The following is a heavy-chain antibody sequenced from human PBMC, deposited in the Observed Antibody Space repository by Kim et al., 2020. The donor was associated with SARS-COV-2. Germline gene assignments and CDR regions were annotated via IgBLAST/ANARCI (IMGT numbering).Heavy chain of an antibody. V-gene: IGHV4-34*01. J-gene: IGHJ4*02. Sequence: YNPSLKRRVTITVDRSKNQFSLKVSSVTAADTAVYYWAGLRNFTTMTTGYWGQGTLVTVSS. D-gene: IGHD3-22*01. CDR3: AGLRNFTTMTTGY.